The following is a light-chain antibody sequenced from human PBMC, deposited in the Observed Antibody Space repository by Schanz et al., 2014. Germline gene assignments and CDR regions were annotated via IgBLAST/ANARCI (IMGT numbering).Light chain of an antibody. V-gene: IGKV3D-20*02. CDR3: QQRNTWPIT. Sequence: EIVLTQSPGTLSLSPGERATLSCRASQSVTSNYLAWYQQKPGQPPRLLIYGASSRATGIPDRISGSGSGTDFTLTISRLEPEDFAVYYCQQRNTWPITFGGGTKVEIK. CDR1: QSVTSNY. J-gene: IGKJ4*01. CDR2: GAS.